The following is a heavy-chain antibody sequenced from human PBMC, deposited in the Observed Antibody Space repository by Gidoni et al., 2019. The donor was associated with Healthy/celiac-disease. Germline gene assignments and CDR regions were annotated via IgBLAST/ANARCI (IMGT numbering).Heavy chain of an antibody. V-gene: IGHV3-30*18. CDR1: GLPLGSYG. CDR3: AKEGRGAYCGGDCYSRTDFDY. J-gene: IGHJ4*02. D-gene: IGHD2-21*02. Sequence: QVQLVESGGGVVQPGRSLRLTCSASGLPLGSYGKQWVRQAPGKGLEWVAVISYDGINKYYADSVKGRFTISRDNSKNTLYLQMNSLRAEDTAVYYCAKEGRGAYCGGDCYSRTDFDYWGQGTLVTVSS. CDR2: ISYDGINK.